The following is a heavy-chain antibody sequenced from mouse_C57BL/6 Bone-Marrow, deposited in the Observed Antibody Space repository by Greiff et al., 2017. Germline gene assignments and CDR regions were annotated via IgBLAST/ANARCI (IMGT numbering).Heavy chain of an antibody. D-gene: IGHD2-2*01. J-gene: IGHJ3*01. Sequence: EVMLVESGGGLVQPGGSLKLSCAASGFTFSDYYMYWVRQTPEKRLEWVAYISNGGGSTYYPDTVKGRFTISRDNAKNTLYLQMSRLKSEDTAMYYCARDENGYPFAYWGQGTLVTVSA. V-gene: IGHV5-12*01. CDR1: GFTFSDYY. CDR3: ARDENGYPFAY. CDR2: ISNGGGST.